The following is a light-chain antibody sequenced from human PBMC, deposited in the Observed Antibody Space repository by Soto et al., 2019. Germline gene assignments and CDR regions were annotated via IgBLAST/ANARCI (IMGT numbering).Light chain of an antibody. V-gene: IGKV2-28*01. Sequence: DIVRPQSPLSLPAPPGEPASISCRSSQTLLHSNGYNYLDWYLQKPGQSPQLLIYLGSNRASWVPDRFSGSGSGTDFTLKISRVEAEDVGVYYCMQPLQSWTFGQGTKVDIK. J-gene: IGKJ1*01. CDR2: LGS. CDR3: MQPLQSWT. CDR1: QTLLHSNGYNY.